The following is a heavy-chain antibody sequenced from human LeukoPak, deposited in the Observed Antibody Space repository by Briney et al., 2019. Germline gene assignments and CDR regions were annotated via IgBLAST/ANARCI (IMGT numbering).Heavy chain of an antibody. D-gene: IGHD2-21*02. J-gene: IGHJ6*03. CDR3: ARAPTANYYYYMDV. CDR1: GFSFSSYS. Sequence: PGGSLRLSCAASGFSFSSYSMNWVRQAPGKGLEWVSGINWNGASTGYADSVKGRFTISRDNDKNSLYLQMNSLSAEDSAFYYCARAPTANYYYYMDVWGKGTTVTVSS. V-gene: IGHV3-20*04. CDR2: INWNGAST.